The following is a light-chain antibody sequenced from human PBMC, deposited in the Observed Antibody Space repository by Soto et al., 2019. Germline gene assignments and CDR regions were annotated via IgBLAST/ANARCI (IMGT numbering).Light chain of an antibody. Sequence: QSALTQPPSASGSPGQSVTISCTGTSSDVGGFNYVSWYQHHPGKAPKLMIYEVSKRPSGVPDRFSGYKSGNTASLTVSGLQAEDEADYYCSSYAGSNNWNFGTGTKVTVL. CDR1: SSDVGGFNY. J-gene: IGLJ1*01. CDR2: EVS. CDR3: SSYAGSNNWN. V-gene: IGLV2-8*01.